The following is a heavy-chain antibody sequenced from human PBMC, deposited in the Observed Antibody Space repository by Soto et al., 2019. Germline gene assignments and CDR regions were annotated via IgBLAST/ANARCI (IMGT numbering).Heavy chain of an antibody. Sequence: QVQLQESGPGLVKPSGTLSLTCAVSGASISGSKWWTWVRQSPGKGLEWIGEISPSGNSNYNPSLKGRVTISVDKSKNQFSLQLTSVTAADTAIYYCANKGGTYYFYLGQGTLVTVSS. D-gene: IGHD1-26*01. CDR1: GASISGSKW. CDR3: ANKGGTYYFY. CDR2: ISPSGNS. J-gene: IGHJ4*02. V-gene: IGHV4-4*02.